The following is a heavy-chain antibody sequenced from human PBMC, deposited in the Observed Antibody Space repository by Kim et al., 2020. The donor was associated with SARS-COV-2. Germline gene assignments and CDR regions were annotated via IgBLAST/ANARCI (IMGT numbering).Heavy chain of an antibody. Sequence: SRVTISVDTSKNQFSLKLSSGTAADTAVYYCARERGADYGSGSYARYFDYWGQGTLVTVSS. V-gene: IGHV4-59*01. CDR3: ARERGADYGSGSYARYFDY. J-gene: IGHJ4*02. D-gene: IGHD3-10*01.